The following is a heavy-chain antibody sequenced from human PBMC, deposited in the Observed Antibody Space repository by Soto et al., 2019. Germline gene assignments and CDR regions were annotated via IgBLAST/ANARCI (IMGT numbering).Heavy chain of an antibody. D-gene: IGHD2-15*01. CDR3: TTGSVEGV. CDR1: GLTISNAW. J-gene: IGHJ6*02. CDR2: IKTNTEGGTT. V-gene: IGHV3-15*07. Sequence: EVQLVESGGGFIYPGGYLRLSCAASGLTISNAWMNWVRQAPGKGLAWVGRIKTNTEGGTTDYAAAVKGRFTVSRDDSKNTLYLQMNSLKPEPTAVYYCTTGSVEGVWGQGTTVTVSS.